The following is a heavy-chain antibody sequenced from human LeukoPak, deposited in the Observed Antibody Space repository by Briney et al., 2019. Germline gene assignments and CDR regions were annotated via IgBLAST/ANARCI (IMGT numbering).Heavy chain of an antibody. V-gene: IGHV4-34*01. CDR3: ARGLYDFWSGYPRGNWFDP. D-gene: IGHD3-3*01. Sequence: SETLSLTCAVYGGSFSGYYWCWISQPPGKGLEWIGEMNHSGSTNYNPSLKSRVTISVDTSKNQFSLKLSSVTAADTAVYYCARGLYDFWSGYPRGNWFDPWGQGTLVTVSS. J-gene: IGHJ5*02. CDR2: MNHSGST. CDR1: GGSFSGYY.